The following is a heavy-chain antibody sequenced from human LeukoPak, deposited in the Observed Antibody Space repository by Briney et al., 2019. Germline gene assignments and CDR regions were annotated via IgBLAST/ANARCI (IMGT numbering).Heavy chain of an antibody. Sequence: ASGTLSLTCTVSGGSISSGDYYWSWLRHPPGKGLEWIGYICYSGSTYYNPSLKSRVTISVDTSKHQFPLKLNSVTAADTAVYYCARGVVVAAIHDYYFDYWGEGTLVSVSS. CDR3: ARGVVVAAIHDYYFDY. CDR2: ICYSGST. CDR1: GGSISSGDYY. D-gene: IGHD2-15*01. J-gene: IGHJ4*02. V-gene: IGHV4-30-4*01.